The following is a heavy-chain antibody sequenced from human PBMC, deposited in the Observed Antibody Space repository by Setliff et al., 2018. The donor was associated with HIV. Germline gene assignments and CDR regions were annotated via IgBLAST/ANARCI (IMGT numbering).Heavy chain of an antibody. D-gene: IGHD3-22*01. CDR1: GGSISNGYYY. CDR3: ARWVTTPTKGAFDI. CDR2: IFYTGSA. Sequence: SETLSLTCTVSGGSISNGYYYWVWIRQPPGKGLEWIGGIFYTGSAHYNPSLKSRVTISVDTSRNQFSMKLSSVTAADTTMYYCARWVTTPTKGAFDIWGQGTVVTVTS. V-gene: IGHV4-39*01. J-gene: IGHJ3*02.